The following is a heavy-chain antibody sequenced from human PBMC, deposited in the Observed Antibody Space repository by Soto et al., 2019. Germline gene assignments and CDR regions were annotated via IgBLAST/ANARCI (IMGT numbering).Heavy chain of an antibody. Sequence: GGSLRLSCAASGFTFSSYAMHWVRQAPGKGLEWVAVISYDGSNKYYADSVMGRFTISRDNSKNTLYLQMNSLRAEDTAVYYCARDSYYDFWSGYSYYGMDVWGQGTTVTVSS. CDR2: ISYDGSNK. D-gene: IGHD3-3*01. J-gene: IGHJ6*02. V-gene: IGHV3-30-3*01. CDR1: GFTFSSYA. CDR3: ARDSYYDFWSGYSYYGMDV.